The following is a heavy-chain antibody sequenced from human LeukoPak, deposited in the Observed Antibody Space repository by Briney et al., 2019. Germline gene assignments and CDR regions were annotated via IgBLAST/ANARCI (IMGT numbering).Heavy chain of an antibody. CDR1: GGSISSGDYY. CDR2: IYYSGST. V-gene: IGHV4-30-4*01. D-gene: IGHD3-22*01. Sequence: SETLSLTCTVSGGSISSGDYYWSWIRQPPGKGLEWIGYIYYSGSTYYNPSLKSRVTISVDTSKNQFSLKLSSVTAADTAVYYCARGMYYYDSSGYYDFDYWGQGTLVTVSS. CDR3: ARGMYYYDSSGYYDFDY. J-gene: IGHJ4*02.